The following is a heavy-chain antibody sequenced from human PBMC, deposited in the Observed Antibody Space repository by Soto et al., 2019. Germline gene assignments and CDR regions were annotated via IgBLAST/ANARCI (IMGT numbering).Heavy chain of an antibody. J-gene: IGHJ6*02. Sequence: SGPTLVNPTPTLTLTCTVSGFSLSGTGMRVTWIRQPPGKALEWLARIDWEDTKLYSSSLKTRLTISRDTSKNQVVLTMTSMDPADTGTYYCARAFYGMDVWGQGTTVTVSS. CDR1: GFSLSGTGMR. CDR2: IDWEDTK. CDR3: ARAFYGMDV. V-gene: IGHV2-70*04.